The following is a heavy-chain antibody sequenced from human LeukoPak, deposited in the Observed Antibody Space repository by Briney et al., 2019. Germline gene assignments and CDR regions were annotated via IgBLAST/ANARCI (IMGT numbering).Heavy chain of an antibody. J-gene: IGHJ4*02. V-gene: IGHV3-23*01. CDR1: GFTFSSYA. D-gene: IGHD3-10*01. Sequence: GGSLRLSCAASGFTFSSYAMSWVRQAPGNGLEWVSAISGSGGSTYYADSVKGRFTISRDNSKNTLYLQMNSLRAEETAVYYCAKDYGSGSYPDYWGQGTLVTVSS. CDR2: ISGSGGST. CDR3: AKDYGSGSYPDY.